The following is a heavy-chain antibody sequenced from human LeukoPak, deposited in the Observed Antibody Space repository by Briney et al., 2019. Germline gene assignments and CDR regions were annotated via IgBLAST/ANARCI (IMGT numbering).Heavy chain of an antibody. CDR1: GYTFTSYY. V-gene: IGHV1-46*03. D-gene: IGHD2-21*01. CDR2: INPSGGST. Sequence: ASVKVSCKASGYTFTSYYMHWVRQAPGQGLEWMGIINPSGGSTSYAQKFQGRVTMTRDTSTSTVYMELSSLRSEDTAVYYCARGNFHCGGDCHSGILFDAFDIWGQGTMVTVSS. CDR3: ARGNFHCGGDCHSGILFDAFDI. J-gene: IGHJ3*02.